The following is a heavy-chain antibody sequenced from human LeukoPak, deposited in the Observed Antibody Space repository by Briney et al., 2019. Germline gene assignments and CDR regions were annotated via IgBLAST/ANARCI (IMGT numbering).Heavy chain of an antibody. J-gene: IGHJ6*03. CDR2: IYYSGST. V-gene: IGHV4-59*01. Sequence: PSETLSLTCTVSGGSISSYYWSWIRQPPGKGLEWIGYIYYSGSTNYNPSLKSRVTILVDTSKNQFSLKLSSVTAADTAVYYCARELWFGELDYYMDVWGKGTTVTISS. CDR3: ARELWFGELDYYMDV. D-gene: IGHD3-10*01. CDR1: GGSISSYY.